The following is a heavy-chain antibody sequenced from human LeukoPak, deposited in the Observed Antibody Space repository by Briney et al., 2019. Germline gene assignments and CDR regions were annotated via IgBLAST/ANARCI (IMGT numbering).Heavy chain of an antibody. Sequence: ASVKVFCKASGYTFTSYDINWVRQATGQGLEWMGWMNPNSGNTGYAQKFQGRVTMTRNTSINTAYMELSSLRSEDTAVYYCARGRITIFGVVIIPSDYWGQGTLVTVSS. V-gene: IGHV1-8*01. CDR3: ARGRITIFGVVIIPSDY. CDR1: GYTFTSYD. J-gene: IGHJ4*02. CDR2: MNPNSGNT. D-gene: IGHD3-3*01.